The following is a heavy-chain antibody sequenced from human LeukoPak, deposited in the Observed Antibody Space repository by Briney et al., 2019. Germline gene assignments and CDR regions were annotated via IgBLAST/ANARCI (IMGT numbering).Heavy chain of an antibody. CDR3: ASNEADSSGYGMDV. Sequence: SETLSLTCTVSGGSISSGGRYWSWIRQHPGKGLEWIGYIYHSGSTYYNPSLKSRVTISVDRSKNQFSLKLSSVTAADTAVYYCASNEADSSGYGMDVWGQGTTVTVSS. CDR2: IYHSGST. V-gene: IGHV4-30-2*01. CDR1: GGSISSGGRY. D-gene: IGHD3-22*01. J-gene: IGHJ6*02.